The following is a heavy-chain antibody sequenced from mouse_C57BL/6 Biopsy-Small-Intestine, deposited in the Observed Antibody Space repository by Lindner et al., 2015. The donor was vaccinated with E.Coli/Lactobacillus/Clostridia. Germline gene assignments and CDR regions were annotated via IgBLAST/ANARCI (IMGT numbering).Heavy chain of an antibody. Sequence: SVKVSCKPSGYTFINYYIHWVRQAPGQGLEWMGIIKPNGGGTTYAQKFQGRLTMTTDTSTSTVYMELSGLRSEDTAVYYCAREKVTNDYWGQGTLVTVSS. J-gene: IGHJ4*01. CDR1: GYTFINYY. V-gene: IGHV1-64*01. CDR3: AREKVTNDY. CDR2: IKPNGGGT. D-gene: IGHD1-3*01.